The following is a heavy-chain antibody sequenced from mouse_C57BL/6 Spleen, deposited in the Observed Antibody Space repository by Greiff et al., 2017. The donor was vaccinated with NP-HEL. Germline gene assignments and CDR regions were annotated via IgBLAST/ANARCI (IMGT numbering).Heavy chain of an antibody. V-gene: IGHV5-16*01. CDR2: INYDGSST. D-gene: IGHD2-4*01. J-gene: IGHJ4*01. CDR1: GFTFSDYY. Sequence: EVQLVESEGGLVQPGSSMKLSCTASGFTFSDYYMAWVRQVPEKGLEWVANINYDGSSTYYLDSLKSRFIISRDNAKNILYLQMSSLKSEDTATYYCAREGYYDYGRAMDYWGQGTSVTVSS. CDR3: AREGYYDYGRAMDY.